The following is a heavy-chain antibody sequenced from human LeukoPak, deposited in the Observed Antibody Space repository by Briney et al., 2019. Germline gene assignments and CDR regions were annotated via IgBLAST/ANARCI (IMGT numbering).Heavy chain of an antibody. CDR1: GFTVSSNY. Sequence: PGGSLRLSCAASGFTVSSNYMSWVRQAPGKGLEWVSVIYSGGSTYYADSVKGRFTISRDNSKNTLYLQMNSLRAEDTAVYYCARDPDYYDSSAIGGQGTLVTVSS. V-gene: IGHV3-66*01. D-gene: IGHD3-22*01. J-gene: IGHJ4*02. CDR2: IYSGGST. CDR3: ARDPDYYDSSAI.